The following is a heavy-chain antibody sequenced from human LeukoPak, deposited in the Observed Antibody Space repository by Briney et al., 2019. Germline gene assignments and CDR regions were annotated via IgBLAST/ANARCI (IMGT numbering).Heavy chain of an antibody. J-gene: IGHJ4*02. CDR2: ISSSGSTM. V-gene: IGHV3-11*01. CDR3: ARALLGAAGFFDY. CDR1: GFIFSDYY. D-gene: IGHD6-25*01. Sequence: GASLRLSCAASGFIFSDYYMSWIRQAPGKGLEWLSYISSSGSTMYYADSVKGRFTISRDNAKNSLYLQVNSLRAEDTAVYYCARALLGAAGFFDYWGQGTLVTVSS.